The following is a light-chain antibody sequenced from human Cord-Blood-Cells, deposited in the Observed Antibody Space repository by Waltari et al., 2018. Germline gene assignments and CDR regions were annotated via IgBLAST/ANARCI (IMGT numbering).Light chain of an antibody. Sequence: QSALTQPASVSGSPVQSLTIPCTGTSSDVGGYNYVSWYQQHPGKAPKLMIYDVSTRPSGVSNRFSGSKSGNTASLTISGLQAEDEADYYCSSYTSSSTLFGGGTKLTVL. V-gene: IGLV2-14*01. CDR1: SSDVGGYNY. CDR2: DVS. J-gene: IGLJ3*02. CDR3: SSYTSSSTL.